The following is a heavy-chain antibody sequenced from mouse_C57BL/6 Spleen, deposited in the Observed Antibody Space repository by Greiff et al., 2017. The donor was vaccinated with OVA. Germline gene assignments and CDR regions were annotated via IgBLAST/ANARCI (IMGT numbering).Heavy chain of an antibody. CDR2: IDPSDSET. D-gene: IGHD1-1*01. Sequence: QVLLQQPGAELVRPGSSVKLSCKASGYTFTSYWMHWVKQRPIQGLEWIGNIDPSDSETHYNQKFKDKATLTVDKSSSTAYMQLSSLTSEDAAVDYCARGGGSSYDWYFDVWGTGTTVTVSS. CDR1: GYTFTSYW. J-gene: IGHJ1*03. V-gene: IGHV1-52*01. CDR3: ARGGGSSYDWYFDV.